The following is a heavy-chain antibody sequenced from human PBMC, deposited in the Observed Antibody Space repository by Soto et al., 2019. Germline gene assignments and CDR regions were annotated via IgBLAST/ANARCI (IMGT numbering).Heavy chain of an antibody. Sequence: ASVKVSCKASGYTFTSYGISWVRQAPGQGLEWMGWISAYNGNTNYAQKLQGRVTMTTDTSTSTAYMELRSLRSDDTAVYYCARVSLRYFDWSNEDYYYYMDVWGKGTTVTVSS. CDR3: ARVSLRYFDWSNEDYYYYMDV. V-gene: IGHV1-18*01. CDR1: GYTFTSYG. J-gene: IGHJ6*03. D-gene: IGHD3-9*01. CDR2: ISAYNGNT.